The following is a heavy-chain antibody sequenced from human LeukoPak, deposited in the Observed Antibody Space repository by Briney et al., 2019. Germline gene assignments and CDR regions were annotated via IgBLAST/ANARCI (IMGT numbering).Heavy chain of an antibody. V-gene: IGHV4-38-2*01. CDR2: IYHSGST. J-gene: IGHJ6*03. D-gene: IGHD3-3*01. CDR3: ARLGHHDFWSGYYREYYYYYMDV. Sequence: SETLSLTCAVSGYSISSGYYWGWIRQPPGKGLEWIGSIYHSGSTYYNPSLKSRVTISVDTSKNQFSLKLGSVTAADTAVYYCARLGHHDFWSGYYREYYYYYMDVWGKGTTVTVSS. CDR1: GYSISSGYY.